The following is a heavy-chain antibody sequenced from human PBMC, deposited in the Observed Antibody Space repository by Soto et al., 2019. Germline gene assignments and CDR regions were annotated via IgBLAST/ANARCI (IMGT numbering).Heavy chain of an antibody. CDR2: ISGSGGST. CDR3: AKDVITMVRGANDAFDI. V-gene: IGHV3-23*01. CDR1: GFTFSSYA. J-gene: IGHJ3*02. D-gene: IGHD3-10*01. Sequence: GSLRLSCAASGFTFSSYAMSWVRQAPGKGLEWVSAISGSGGSTYYADSVKGRFTISRDNSKNTLYLQMNSLRAEDTAVYYCAKDVITMVRGANDAFDIWGQGTMVTVSS.